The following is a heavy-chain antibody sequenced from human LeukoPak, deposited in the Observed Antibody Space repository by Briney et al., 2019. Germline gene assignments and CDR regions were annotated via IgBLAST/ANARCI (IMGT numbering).Heavy chain of an antibody. D-gene: IGHD6-13*01. J-gene: IGHJ4*02. Sequence: ASVKVSCKASGGTFSSYAISWVRQAPGQGLEWMGWINPNSGGTNYAQKFQGRVTMTRDTSISTAYMELSRLRSDDTAVYYCARDRSSSWAACYDYWGQGTLVTVSS. CDR1: GGTFSSYA. V-gene: IGHV1-2*02. CDR3: ARDRSSSWAACYDY. CDR2: INPNSGGT.